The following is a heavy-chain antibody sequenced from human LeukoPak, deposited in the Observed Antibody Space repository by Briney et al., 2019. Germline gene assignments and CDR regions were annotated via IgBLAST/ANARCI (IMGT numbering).Heavy chain of an antibody. CDR1: GYTFTSYD. D-gene: IGHD2-2*01. J-gene: IGHJ3*02. CDR3: ARVLRGSTSYDAFDI. V-gene: IGHV1-8*03. Sequence: ASVKVSCKSSGYTFTSYDINWVRQAAGQGLEWMGWMNPNSGNTGYAQKFQGRVTITRNTSISTAYMELSSLRSEDTAVYYCARVLRGSTSYDAFDIWGQGTMVTVSS. CDR2: MNPNSGNT.